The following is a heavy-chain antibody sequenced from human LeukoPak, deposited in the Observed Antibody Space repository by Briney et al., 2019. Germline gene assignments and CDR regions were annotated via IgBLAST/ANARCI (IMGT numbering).Heavy chain of an antibody. V-gene: IGHV1-46*01. CDR3: ARDRGSSWLIY. CDR2: INPSGGST. Sequence: ASVKVSCKASGYTFTSYYMHWVRQAPGQGLEWMGIINPSGGSTSYAQKLQGRVTMTTDTSTSTAYMELRSLRSDDTAVYYCARDRGSSWLIYWGQGTLVTVSS. CDR1: GYTFTSYY. D-gene: IGHD6-13*01. J-gene: IGHJ4*02.